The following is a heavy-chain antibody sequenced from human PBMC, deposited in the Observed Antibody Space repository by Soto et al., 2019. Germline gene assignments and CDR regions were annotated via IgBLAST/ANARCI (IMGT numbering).Heavy chain of an antibody. J-gene: IGHJ6*02. CDR3: ARYWPSYSSHYFRGLDV. CDR1: GYSFTTDW. D-gene: IGHD5-18*01. V-gene: IGHV5-51*01. Sequence: PGESLKISCKASGYSFTTDWIGWVRQMPGKGLEWMGIIYPGDSDTRYSPSFQGQVTVSADKSISTAYLQWSSLKASDTAMYYCARYWPSYSSHYFRGLDVWAQGTTVTVSS. CDR2: IYPGDSDT.